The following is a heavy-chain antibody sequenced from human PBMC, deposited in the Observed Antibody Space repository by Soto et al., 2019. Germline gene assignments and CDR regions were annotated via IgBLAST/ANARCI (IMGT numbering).Heavy chain of an antibody. CDR1: GFTFSSYS. Sequence: PGGSLRLSCAASGFTFSSYSMNWFRQAPGKGLEWVSYISSSSSTIYYADSVKGRFTISRDNAKNSLYLQMNSLRAEDTAVYYCARGLRFLEWLPQIYFDYWGQGTLVTVSS. D-gene: IGHD3-3*01. CDR2: ISSSSSTI. CDR3: ARGLRFLEWLPQIYFDY. V-gene: IGHV3-48*01. J-gene: IGHJ4*02.